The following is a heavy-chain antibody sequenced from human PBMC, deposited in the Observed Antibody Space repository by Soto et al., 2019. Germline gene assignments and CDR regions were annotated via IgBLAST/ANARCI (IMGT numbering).Heavy chain of an antibody. V-gene: IGHV4-4*07. D-gene: IGHD2-21*02. CDR2: IHPSGNT. CDR1: GGSVSDYY. Sequence: QVPLQESGPGLVKPSETLSLTCTVYGGSVSDYYWSWVRQPAGKGPEYIGRIHPSGNTNYNPSLKSRVTMSVDTSHNQFSLRLCSVTAADTAVYYCARGPYCGGDCFFASWGQGALVTVSS. J-gene: IGHJ5*01. CDR3: ARGPYCGGDCFFAS.